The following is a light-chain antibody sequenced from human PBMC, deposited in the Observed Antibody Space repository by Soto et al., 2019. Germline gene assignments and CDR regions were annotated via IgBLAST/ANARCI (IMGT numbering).Light chain of an antibody. CDR3: QTWGTGIAV. CDR2: VNRDGSH. J-gene: IGLJ7*01. V-gene: IGLV4-69*01. CDR1: SGHSSYA. Sequence: QPVLTQSPSASASLGASVKLTCTLSSGHSSYAIAWHQQQPEKGPRYLMKVNRDGSHNKGDGIPDRFSGSSSRAERYLTISSLQSEDEADYYCQTWGTGIAVFGGGTQLTVL.